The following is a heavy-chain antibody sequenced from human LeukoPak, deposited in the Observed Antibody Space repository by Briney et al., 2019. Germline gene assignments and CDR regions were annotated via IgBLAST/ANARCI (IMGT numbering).Heavy chain of an antibody. CDR2: IYPGDSDI. V-gene: IGHV5-51*01. Sequence: GESLQISCKGSGYTFTTSWIGWVRQMPGKGLEWMGIIYPGDSDIRYSPSFRGQVTISADKSITTAYLRWSSLKASDTAMYYCARQTRGYDRPTPFDYWGQGTLVTVSS. D-gene: IGHD5-12*01. CDR3: ARQTRGYDRPTPFDY. J-gene: IGHJ4*02. CDR1: GYTFTTSW.